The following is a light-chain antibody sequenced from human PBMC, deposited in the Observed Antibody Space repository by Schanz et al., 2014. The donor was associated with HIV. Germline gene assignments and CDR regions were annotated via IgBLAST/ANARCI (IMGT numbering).Light chain of an antibody. Sequence: EIVLTQSPGTLSLSPGGRATLSCGASQRLSSSYLAWYQQKRDQPPRLVIYATSTRAAGIPDRFSGSGSGSTFTLIISSLEPEDFAVYYCQQRSNWPRVFGPGTKVEI. J-gene: IGKJ3*01. CDR2: ATS. V-gene: IGKV3D-20*02. CDR3: QQRSNWPRV. CDR1: QRLSSSY.